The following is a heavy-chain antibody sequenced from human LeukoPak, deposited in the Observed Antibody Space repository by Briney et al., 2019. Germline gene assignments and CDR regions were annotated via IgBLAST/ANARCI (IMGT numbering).Heavy chain of an antibody. Sequence: PGGSLRLSCAASGFTFNNFAMSWVRQAPGKGLEWVSAISGSGGSTYYADSVKGRFTISRDNSKNTLYLQMNSLRAEDTAVYYCARDLGATVNFDYWGQGTLVTVSS. CDR3: ARDLGATVNFDY. CDR2: ISGSGGST. V-gene: IGHV3-23*01. D-gene: IGHD1-26*01. CDR1: GFTFNNFA. J-gene: IGHJ4*02.